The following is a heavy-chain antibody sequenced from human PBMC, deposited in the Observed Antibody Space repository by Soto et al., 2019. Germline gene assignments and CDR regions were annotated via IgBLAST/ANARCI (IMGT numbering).Heavy chain of an antibody. CDR1: GFTFDDYA. J-gene: IGHJ4*02. Sequence: LRLSCAASGFTFDDYAMEWVRQAPGRGLEWVALITWDGATSYYADSVKGRFTISRDNSKNSLYLQMNSLRTEDTALYYCAKHKDGALDHWGQGTLVTVSS. CDR2: ITWDGATS. CDR3: AKHKDGALDH. V-gene: IGHV3-43D*04. D-gene: IGHD3-10*01.